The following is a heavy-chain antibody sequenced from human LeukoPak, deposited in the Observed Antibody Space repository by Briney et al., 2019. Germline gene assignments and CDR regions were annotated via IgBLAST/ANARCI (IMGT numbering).Heavy chain of an antibody. D-gene: IGHD2-2*01. Sequence: GGSLRLSCAVSGFTFSNFAMSWVRQAPGKGLEWVSAITGSGGATFYAESVKGRFTISRDNSKRRLYLQMNSLRAEDTATYYCAKGVVGYCSSDSCYAYDSCGQGTLVTVSS. CDR1: GFTFSNFA. CDR2: ITGSGGAT. V-gene: IGHV3-23*01. J-gene: IGHJ4*02. CDR3: AKGVVGYCSSDSCYAYDS.